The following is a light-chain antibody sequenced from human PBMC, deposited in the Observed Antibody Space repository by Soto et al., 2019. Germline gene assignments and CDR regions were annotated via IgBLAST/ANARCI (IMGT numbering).Light chain of an antibody. CDR1: RSDVGSNNR. V-gene: IGLV2-18*02. Sequence: QSVLTQPPSLSGSPGQSVALSCSGSRSDVGSNNRVSWYQQSPGTAPKLMIYDVTNRPSGVPDRFSGSKSGNTASLTISGLQAEDEADYYCSSFTTSSTYVFGTGT. CDR2: DVT. J-gene: IGLJ1*01. CDR3: SSFTTSSTYV.